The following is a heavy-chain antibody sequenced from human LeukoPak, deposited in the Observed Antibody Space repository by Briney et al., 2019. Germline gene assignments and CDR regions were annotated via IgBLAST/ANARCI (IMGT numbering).Heavy chain of an antibody. CDR2: ISGSGGST. D-gene: IGHD3-3*01. Sequence: GGSLRLSCAASGFTFSSYAMSWVRQAPGKGLEWVSAISGSGGSTYYADSVKGRFTISRDNSKNTLYLQMNSLRAEDTAVYYCAKGVITIFGVAMYYMDVWGKGTTVTVSS. CDR3: AKGVITIFGVAMYYMDV. CDR1: GFTFSSYA. V-gene: IGHV3-23*01. J-gene: IGHJ6*03.